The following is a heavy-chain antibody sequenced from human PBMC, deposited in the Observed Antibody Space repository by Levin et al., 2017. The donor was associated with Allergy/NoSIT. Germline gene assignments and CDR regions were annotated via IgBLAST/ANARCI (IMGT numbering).Heavy chain of an antibody. CDR1: GGSINGYY. CDR2: IHYSGAT. V-gene: IGHV4-59*01. CDR3: ARHYSSGSYPLDC. D-gene: IGHD2-21*01. Sequence: SETLSLTCTVSGGSINGYYWSWIRQTPEKGLEWIGHIHYSGATNYNPSLKSRVTVSLDTSRNQLFLKVTSVTAADTAVYYCARHYSSGSYPLDCWGQGTLVTVSS. J-gene: IGHJ4*02.